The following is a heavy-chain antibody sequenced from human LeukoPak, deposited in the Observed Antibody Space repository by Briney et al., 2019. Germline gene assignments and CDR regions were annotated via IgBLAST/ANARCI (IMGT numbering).Heavy chain of an antibody. CDR1: GYTFTGYY. D-gene: IGHD3-22*01. V-gene: IGHV1-2*02. CDR2: INPNSGGT. CDR3: ARSRDHYYDSSGWVD. Sequence: RASVKVSCKASGYTFTGYYMHWVRQAPGQGLEWMGWINPNSGGTNYAQKFQGRVTMTRDTSISTAYMELSRLRSDDTAVYYCARSRDHYYDSSGWVDWGQGTLVTASS. J-gene: IGHJ4*02.